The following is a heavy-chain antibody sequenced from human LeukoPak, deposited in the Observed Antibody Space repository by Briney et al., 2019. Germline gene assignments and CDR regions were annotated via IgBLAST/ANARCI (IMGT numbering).Heavy chain of an antibody. CDR3: ARGTDTFDY. V-gene: IGHV1-2*02. J-gene: IGHJ4*02. CDR2: INPNSGGT. CDR1: GYTFTDYY. D-gene: IGHD3-9*01. Sequence: ASVTVSCKPSGYTFTDYYMHWVRPAPGQGLAWMGWINPNSGGTNYAQKFQGRVTMTRDTSISTAYMELSRLRSDDTAVYYCARGTDTFDYWGQGTLVTVSS.